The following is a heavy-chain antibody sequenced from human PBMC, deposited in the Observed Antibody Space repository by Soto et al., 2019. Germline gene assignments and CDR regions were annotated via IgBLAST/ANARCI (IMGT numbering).Heavy chain of an antibody. J-gene: IGHJ4*02. Sequence: PSETLSLTCAVYGGSFSGYYWSWIRQPPGKGLEWIGEINHSGSTNYNPSLKSRVTISVDTSKNQFSLKLSSVTAADTAVYYCARAFSDILTGYSTFDYWGQGTLVTVSS. D-gene: IGHD3-9*01. CDR3: ARAFSDILTGYSTFDY. CDR1: GGSFSGYY. CDR2: INHSGST. V-gene: IGHV4-34*01.